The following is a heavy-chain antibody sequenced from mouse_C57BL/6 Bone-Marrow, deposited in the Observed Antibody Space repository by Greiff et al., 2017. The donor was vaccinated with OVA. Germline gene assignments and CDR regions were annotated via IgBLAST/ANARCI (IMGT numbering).Heavy chain of an antibody. CDR1: GYTFTDYE. J-gene: IGHJ1*03. CDR3: TRATVVVHWYFDV. D-gene: IGHD1-1*01. CDR2: IDPETGGT. Sequence: QVQLKQSGAELVRPGASVTLSCKASGYTFTDYEMHWVKQTPVHGLEWIGAIDPETGGTAYNQKFKGKAILTADKSSSTAYMELRSLTSEDSAVYYGTRATVVVHWYFDVWGTGTTVTVSS. V-gene: IGHV1-15*01.